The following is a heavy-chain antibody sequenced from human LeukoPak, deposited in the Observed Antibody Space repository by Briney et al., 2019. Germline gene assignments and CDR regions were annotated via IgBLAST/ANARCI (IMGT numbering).Heavy chain of an antibody. CDR1: GGSISSYY. V-gene: IGHV4-59*12. CDR2: IYYSGST. J-gene: IGHJ5*02. Sequence: SETLSLTCTVSGGSISSYYWSWIRQPPGKGLEWIGYIYYSGSTNYNPSLKSRVTISVDTSKNQFSLKLSSVTAADTAVYYCARGRKLRFLEWLPYNWFDPWGQGTLVTVSS. CDR3: ARGRKLRFLEWLPYNWFDP. D-gene: IGHD3-3*01.